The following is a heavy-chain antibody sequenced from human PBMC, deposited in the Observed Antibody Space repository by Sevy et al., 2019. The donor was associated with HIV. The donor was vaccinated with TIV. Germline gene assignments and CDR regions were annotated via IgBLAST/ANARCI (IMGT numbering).Heavy chain of an antibody. CDR1: GFTFSSNA. Sequence: GGSLRLSCTASGFTFSSNAMYWVRQAPGKGLEWVAVIWHDESNKYHADSVKGRFTISRDNSKNTLYLQMNSLRAEDTAVYYCARGVATTYYYHYGMDVWGQGSTVTVSS. D-gene: IGHD5-12*01. CDR2: IWHDESNK. V-gene: IGHV3-33*01. CDR3: ARGVATTYYYHYGMDV. J-gene: IGHJ6*02.